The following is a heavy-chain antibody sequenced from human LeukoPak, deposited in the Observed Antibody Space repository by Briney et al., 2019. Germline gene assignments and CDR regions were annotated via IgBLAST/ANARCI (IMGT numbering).Heavy chain of an antibody. V-gene: IGHV1-8*01. CDR3: ARVVTRYYYMDV. D-gene: IGHD5-18*01. CDR1: GYTFTSYD. CDR2: MNPNRGNT. J-gene: IGHJ6*03. Sequence: GASVKVSCKASGYTFTSYDINWVRQATGQGLDGMGWMNPNRGNTGYAQKFQGRVTMTRHTSISTAYMELSSLRSEDTAVYYCARVVTRYYYMDVWGKGTTVTISS.